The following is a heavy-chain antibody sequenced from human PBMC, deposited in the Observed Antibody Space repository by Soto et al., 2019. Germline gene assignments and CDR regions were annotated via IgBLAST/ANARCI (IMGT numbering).Heavy chain of an antibody. CDR2: IYHSGST. J-gene: IGHJ4*02. V-gene: IGHV4-30-2*01. Sequence: QLQLQESGSGLVKPSQTLSLTCAVSGGSISSGGYSWSWIRQPPGKGLEWIGYIYHSGSTYYNPSLKIRVTISVDGSKNQFSLKLRSVTAADTAVYYCARVAASIAAPYCFDYWGQGTLVTVSS. CDR1: GGSISSGGYS. D-gene: IGHD6-6*01. CDR3: ARVAASIAAPYCFDY.